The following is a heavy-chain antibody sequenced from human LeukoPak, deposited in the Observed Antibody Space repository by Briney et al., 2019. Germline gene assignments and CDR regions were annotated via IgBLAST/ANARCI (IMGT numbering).Heavy chain of an antibody. D-gene: IGHD2-2*02. CDR2: INHSGST. J-gene: IGHJ4*02. V-gene: IGHV4-34*01. CDR3: ARGVVPAAIYDY. Sequence: PSETLSLTCAVYGGSFSGYYWSWIRQPPGKGLEWIGEINHSGSTNYNPSLNSRVTISVDTSKNQFSLKLSSVTAADTAVYYCARGVVPAAIYDYWGQGTLVTVSS. CDR1: GGSFSGYY.